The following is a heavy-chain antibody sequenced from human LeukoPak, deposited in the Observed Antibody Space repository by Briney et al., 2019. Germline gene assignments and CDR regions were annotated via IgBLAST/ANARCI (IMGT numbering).Heavy chain of an antibody. CDR2: ISGSGGST. CDR3: AKDRIAVAGLFDY. J-gene: IGHJ4*02. D-gene: IGHD6-19*01. V-gene: IGHV3-23*01. Sequence: GGSLRLSCAASGFTFSSYAMSWVRQAPEKGLEWVSAISGSGGSTYYADSVKGRFTISRDNSKNTLYLQINSLRAEDTAVYYCAKDRIAVAGLFDYWGQGTLVTVSS. CDR1: GFTFSSYA.